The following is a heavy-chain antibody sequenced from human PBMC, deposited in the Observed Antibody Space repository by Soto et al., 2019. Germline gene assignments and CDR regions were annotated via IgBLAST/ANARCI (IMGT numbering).Heavy chain of an antibody. J-gene: IGHJ5*02. Sequence: GGSLRLSCAASGFIFSSCWMHWVRQAPGKGPVWVSRLNSDGRITNYADSVKGRFTVSRDNARNTMYLQMNSLRAEDTAMYYCARGDCSTTNYYQGDWLDPWGQGTLVTVSS. D-gene: IGHD2-2*01. CDR3: ARGDCSTTNYYQGDWLDP. V-gene: IGHV3-74*01. CDR2: LNSDGRIT. CDR1: GFIFSSCW.